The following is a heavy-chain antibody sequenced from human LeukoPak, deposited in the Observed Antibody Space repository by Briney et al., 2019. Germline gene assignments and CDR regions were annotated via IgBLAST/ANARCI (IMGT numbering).Heavy chain of an antibody. CDR1: GGSISSGDYY. CDR3: AREGGGSMDY. J-gene: IGHJ4*02. CDR2: IYYSGST. Sequence: SQTLSLTCTVSGGSISSGDYYWSWLRQPPGKGLEWIGYIYYSGSTYYNPSLKSRVTISVDTSKNQFSLKLSSVTAADTAAYYCAREGGGSMDYWGQGTLVTVSS. D-gene: IGHD2/OR15-2a*01. V-gene: IGHV4-30-4*01.